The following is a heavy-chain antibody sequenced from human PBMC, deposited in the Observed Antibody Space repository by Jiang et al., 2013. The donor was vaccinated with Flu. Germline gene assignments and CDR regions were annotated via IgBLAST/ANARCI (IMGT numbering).Heavy chain of an antibody. CDR1: GFTFSSYW. Sequence: RLSCAASGFTFSSYWMTWVRQAPGKGLEWVANIKQDGSEKYYVDSVKGRFTISRDNAKNSLYLQMSSLRVEDTAVYYCARERGSRSMDVWGQGTTVTVSS. J-gene: IGHJ6*02. CDR3: ARERGSRSMDV. D-gene: IGHD5/OR15-5a*01. V-gene: IGHV3-7*01. CDR2: IKQDGSEK.